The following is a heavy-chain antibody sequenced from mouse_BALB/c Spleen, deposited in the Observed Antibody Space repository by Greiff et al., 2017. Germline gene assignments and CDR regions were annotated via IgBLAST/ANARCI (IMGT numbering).Heavy chain of an antibody. CDR3: ARGGGGAGGFDY. CDR1: GFTFSSFG. V-gene: IGHV5-17*02. J-gene: IGHJ2*01. Sequence: EVKVVESGGGLVQPGGSRKLSCAASGFTFSSFGMHWVRQAPEKGLEWVAYISSGSSTIYYADTVKGRFTISRDNPTNTLFLQMTSLRSEDTAMYYWARGGGGAGGFDYWGQGTTLTVSS. CDR2: ISSGSSTI.